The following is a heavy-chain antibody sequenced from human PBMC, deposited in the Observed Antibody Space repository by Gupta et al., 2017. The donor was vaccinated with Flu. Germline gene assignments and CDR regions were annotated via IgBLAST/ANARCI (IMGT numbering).Heavy chain of an antibody. CDR2: INTDNGNT. D-gene: IGHD2-2*01. J-gene: IGHJ3*02. Sequence: IRWVRQAPGQRLEWMEWINTDNGNTKYSQKLQDRVTITRDTSTSTVYLELSSLRSEDTAVYYCARRLSSSAWDDVFDIWGQGTVVTVSS. CDR3: ARRLSSSAWDDVFDI. V-gene: IGHV1-3*04.